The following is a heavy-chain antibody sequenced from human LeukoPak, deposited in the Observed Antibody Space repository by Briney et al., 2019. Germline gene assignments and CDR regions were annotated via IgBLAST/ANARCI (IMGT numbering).Heavy chain of an antibody. V-gene: IGHV3-21*01. Sequence: PGGSLRISCAASGFPFSRYSMNWVRQAPGKGLEWVSSITSSSGCIHYADSVKGRFTISRDNAKNSLYLQMNSLRAEDTAVYYCAREITSSSSFDSWGQGTLVTVSS. CDR2: ITSSSGCI. CDR3: AREITSSSSFDS. D-gene: IGHD6-6*01. J-gene: IGHJ4*02. CDR1: GFPFSRYS.